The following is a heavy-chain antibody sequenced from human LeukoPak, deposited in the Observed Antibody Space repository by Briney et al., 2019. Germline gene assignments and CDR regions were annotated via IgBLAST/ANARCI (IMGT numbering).Heavy chain of an antibody. Sequence: SETLSLTCAVYGGSFSGYYWSWIRQPPGKGLEWIGEINHSGSTNYNPSLKSPVTISVDTSKNQFSLKLSSVTAADTAVYYCARLPVIRVAFDIWGQGTMVTVSS. CDR3: ARLPVIRVAFDI. J-gene: IGHJ3*02. CDR2: INHSGST. D-gene: IGHD3-22*01. CDR1: GGSFSGYY. V-gene: IGHV4-34*01.